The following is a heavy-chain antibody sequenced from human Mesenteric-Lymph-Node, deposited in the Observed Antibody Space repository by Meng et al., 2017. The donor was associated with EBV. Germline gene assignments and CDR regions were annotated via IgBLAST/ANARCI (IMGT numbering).Heavy chain of an antibody. D-gene: IGHD3-16*02. CDR1: GGSFSGYH. CDR3: ARITFGGAIGD. Sequence: QVQLQQWGAGLLKPSETLSLTCAVYGGSFSGYHWSWIRQPPGKGLEWIGEINHSGGTNYNPSLKSRVTISVDKSKNQFSLKVNSLTAADTAVYYCARITFGGAIGDWGQGTLVTVSS. CDR2: INHSGGT. V-gene: IGHV4-34*01. J-gene: IGHJ4*02.